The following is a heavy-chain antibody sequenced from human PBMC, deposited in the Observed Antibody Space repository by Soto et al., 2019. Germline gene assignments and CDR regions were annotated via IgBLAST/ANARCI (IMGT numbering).Heavy chain of an antibody. J-gene: IGHJ5*02. D-gene: IGHD2-2*01. CDR1: GCSISSYY. Sequence: PSETLSLPCPVSGCSISSYYWSWIRQPAGKGLEWIGRIYTSGSTNYNPSLKSRVTMSVDTSKNQFSLKLSSVTAADTAVYYCARVNCSSTSCYWSVANNWFDPWGQGTLVTVSS. CDR2: IYTSGST. V-gene: IGHV4-4*07. CDR3: ARVNCSSTSCYWSVANNWFDP.